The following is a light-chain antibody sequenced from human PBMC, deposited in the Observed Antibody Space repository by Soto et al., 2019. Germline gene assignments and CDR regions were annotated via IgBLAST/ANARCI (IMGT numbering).Light chain of an antibody. CDR2: AAS. V-gene: IGKV1-27*01. CDR1: QGISNY. CDR3: QKYSSAPFT. J-gene: IGKJ3*01. Sequence: DIQMTQSPSSLSASVGDRVTITCRASQGISNYVAWYQQKPGTAPKVLISAASTLQSGIPSRFSGSGFWTDFTLNISSLQPEDVATYYCQKYSSAPFTFGPGTKVEIK.